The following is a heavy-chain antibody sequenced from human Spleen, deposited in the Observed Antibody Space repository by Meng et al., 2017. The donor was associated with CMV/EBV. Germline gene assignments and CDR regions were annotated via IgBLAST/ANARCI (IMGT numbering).Heavy chain of an antibody. D-gene: IGHD6-13*01. CDR2: ISFTVNTI. CDR3: TSDNPNNQQVVHYYYFHGMDI. J-gene: IGHJ6*02. V-gene: IGHV3-48*04. CDR1: GFTFDYYS. Sequence: GGSLRLSCAASGFTFDYYSVNWVRQAPGKGLEWISYISFTVNTIKYADSVKGRFTISRDNAKNSVYLQMNSLRVEDTAIYSCTSDNPNNQQVVHYYYFHGMDIWGQGTTVTVSS.